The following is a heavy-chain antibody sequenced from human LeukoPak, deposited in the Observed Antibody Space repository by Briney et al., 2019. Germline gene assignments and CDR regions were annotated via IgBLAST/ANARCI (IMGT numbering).Heavy chain of an antibody. CDR1: GGTFSSYA. CDR2: IIPILGIA. D-gene: IGHD3-10*01. J-gene: IGHJ4*02. CDR3: ARDRPPPVVYGSGMRDFDY. Sequence: SVKVSCKASGGTFSSYAISWVRQAPGQGLEWMGRIIPILGIANYAQKFQGRVTITADKSTSTAYMELSSLRSEDTAVYYCARDRPPPVVYGSGMRDFDYWGQGTLVTVSS. V-gene: IGHV1-69*04.